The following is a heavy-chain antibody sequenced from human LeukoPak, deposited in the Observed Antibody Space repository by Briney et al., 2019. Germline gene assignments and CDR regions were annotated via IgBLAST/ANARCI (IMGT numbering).Heavy chain of an antibody. CDR3: ARLRYYDDSSGHLFDY. CDR2: IYSSGST. Sequence: SETLSLTCTVSGDSISSYYWSWIRQPPGKGLEWIGYIYSSGSTNYNPSLKSRVTISVDTSKNQFSLKLSSVTAADTAVYYCARLRYYDDSSGHLFDYWGQGTLVTVSS. CDR1: GDSISSYY. V-gene: IGHV4-4*09. J-gene: IGHJ4*02. D-gene: IGHD3-22*01.